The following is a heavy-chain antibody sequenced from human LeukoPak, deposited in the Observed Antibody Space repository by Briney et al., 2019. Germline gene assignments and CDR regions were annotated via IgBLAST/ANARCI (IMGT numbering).Heavy chain of an antibody. D-gene: IGHD1-26*01. CDR3: ATDLVGATHHCDY. Sequence: ASVKVSCKASGYTFTSYDINWVRQAPGQGLEWMGWINPNSGGTNYAQKFQGRVTMTRDTSISTAYMELSRLRSDDTAVYYCATDLVGATHHCDYWGQGTLVTVSS. CDR2: INPNSGGT. V-gene: IGHV1-2*02. CDR1: GYTFTSYD. J-gene: IGHJ4*02.